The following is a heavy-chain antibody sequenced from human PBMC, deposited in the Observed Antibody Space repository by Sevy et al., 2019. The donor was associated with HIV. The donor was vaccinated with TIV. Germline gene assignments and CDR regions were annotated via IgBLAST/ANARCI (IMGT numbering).Heavy chain of an antibody. J-gene: IGHJ4*02. D-gene: IGHD6-25*01. CDR2: INYSGIT. CDR3: VGPKLTYTNGWHYFDY. V-gene: IGHV4-39*01. CDR1: GASISSSGYY. Sequence: SETLSITCTVSGASISSSGYYWGWIRQPPGKGLEWIASINYSGITFYNPSLRSRVTISADTSKNQFSLRLSSVTAADSSIYFCVGPKLTYTNGWHYFDYWGQGTVVTVSS.